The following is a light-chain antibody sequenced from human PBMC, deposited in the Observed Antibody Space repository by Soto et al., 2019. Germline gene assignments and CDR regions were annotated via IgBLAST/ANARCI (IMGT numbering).Light chain of an antibody. V-gene: IGKV3-15*01. Sequence: ETVMTQYPATLSVSPGERATLSCRASQTLGNDLAWYQQRPGQAPSLLIYGASTRATGVPARFSGSGSGTEFTLTISSLQSEDFAIYYCQQYKDVPFTFGQGTNLEIK. J-gene: IGKJ2*01. CDR3: QQYKDVPFT. CDR2: GAS. CDR1: QTLGND.